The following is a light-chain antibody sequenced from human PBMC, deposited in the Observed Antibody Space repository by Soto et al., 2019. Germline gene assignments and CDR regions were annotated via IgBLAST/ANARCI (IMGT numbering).Light chain of an antibody. CDR3: SSYTSSSTLYV. Sequence: QSALTQPASVSGSPGQSITISCTGTSSDVGDYNFVSWYQQHPGKAPKLMIFEVNNRPLGVSNRFSGSKSGNTASLTISGLQAEDEADYYCSSYTSSSTLYVFGTGTKLTVL. CDR1: SSDVGDYNF. V-gene: IGLV2-14*01. J-gene: IGLJ1*01. CDR2: EVN.